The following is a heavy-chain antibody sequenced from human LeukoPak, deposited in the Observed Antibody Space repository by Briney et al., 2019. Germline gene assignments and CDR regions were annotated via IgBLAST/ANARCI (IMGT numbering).Heavy chain of an antibody. CDR3: ARGASERGVPAAMRKEAWFDP. J-gene: IGHJ5*02. D-gene: IGHD2-2*01. CDR1: GGSFSGYY. V-gene: IGHV4-34*01. CDR2: INHSGST. Sequence: SETLSLTCAVYGGSFSGYYWSWIRQPPGKGLEWIGEINHSGSTNYNPSLKSRVTISVDTSKNQFSLKLSSVTAADTAVYYCARGASERGVPAAMRKEAWFDPWGQGTLVTVSS.